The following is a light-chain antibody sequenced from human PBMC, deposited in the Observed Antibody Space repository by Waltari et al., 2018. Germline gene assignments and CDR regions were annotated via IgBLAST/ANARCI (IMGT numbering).Light chain of an antibody. J-gene: IGLJ1*01. CDR3: SAWDSSLSGYV. Sequence: QAGLTQPPSMSKDLRQTATLTCTGHSNNVGNRGAAWLQHHQGHPPKLLSYRNNNRPSGISERFSACRSVNTAFLTITGLQPEDEADYYCSAWDSSLSGYVFGTGTRLTVL. V-gene: IGLV10-54*04. CDR1: SNNVGNRG. CDR2: RNN.